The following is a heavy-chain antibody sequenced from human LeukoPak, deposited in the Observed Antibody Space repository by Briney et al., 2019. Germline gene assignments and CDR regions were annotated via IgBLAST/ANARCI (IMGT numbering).Heavy chain of an antibody. CDR2: ISAYNGNT. CDR3: ARENGLYGDSTYYFDY. Sequence: ASVKVSCKASSDTFTSYGISWVRQAPGQGLEWMGWISAYNGNTNYAQKLQGRVTMTTDTSTSTAYMELRSLRSDDTAVYYCARENGLYGDSTYYFDYWGQGTLVTVSS. J-gene: IGHJ4*02. D-gene: IGHD4-17*01. CDR1: SDTFTSYG. V-gene: IGHV1-18*01.